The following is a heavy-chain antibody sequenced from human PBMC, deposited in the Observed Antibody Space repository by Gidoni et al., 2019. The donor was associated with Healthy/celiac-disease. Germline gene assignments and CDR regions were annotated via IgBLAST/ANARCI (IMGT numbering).Heavy chain of an antibody. D-gene: IGHD2-15*01. J-gene: IGHJ6*02. CDR1: GYTFTSYD. CDR2: MNPNSGNT. CDR3: ASPLSGYCSGGSCYRPRYYGMDV. V-gene: IGHV1-8*01. Sequence: QVQLVQSGAEVKKPGASVKVSCEASGYTFTSYDINWLRQATVQGLEWMGWMNPNSGNTGYAQKFQGRVTMTRNTSISTAYMELSSLRSEYTAVYYCASPLSGYCSGGSCYRPRYYGMDVWGQGTTVTVSS.